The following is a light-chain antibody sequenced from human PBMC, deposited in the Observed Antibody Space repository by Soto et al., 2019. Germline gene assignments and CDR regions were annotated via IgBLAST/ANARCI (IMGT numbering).Light chain of an antibody. CDR1: QSISSW. V-gene: IGKV1-5*01. CDR2: DAS. CDR3: QQYNTYSWT. Sequence: DIQMTQSPSSLSASVGDRVTITCRASQSISSWLAWYQQMPGKAPKLLIYDASTLHSGVPSKFSGSGSGTEITPTISSLQPDDFATYYRQQYNTYSWTFGQGTKVEIK. J-gene: IGKJ1*01.